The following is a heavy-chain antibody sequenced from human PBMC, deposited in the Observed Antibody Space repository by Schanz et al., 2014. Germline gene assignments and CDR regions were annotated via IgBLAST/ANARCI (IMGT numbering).Heavy chain of an antibody. V-gene: IGHV1-24*01. CDR1: GYSLNELS. Sequence: QVQLVQSGAEVKKPGASVKVSCKVSGYSLNELSMHWVRQAPGRGLEWMGGFHHEDGETVYAQKFQGRVIMTEDTSTDTAYVELSRLTSEDTGVYYCATETSRTWFYNGVDVWGQGTTVTVSS. CDR3: ATETSRTWFYNGVDV. D-gene: IGHD2-2*01. CDR2: FHHEDGET. J-gene: IGHJ6*02.